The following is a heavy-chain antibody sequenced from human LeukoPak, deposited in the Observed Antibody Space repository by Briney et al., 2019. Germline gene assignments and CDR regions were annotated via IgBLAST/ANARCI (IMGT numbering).Heavy chain of an antibody. CDR1: GFTFSSYA. D-gene: IGHD3-10*01. J-gene: IGHJ4*02. V-gene: IGHV3-30-3*01. CDR2: ISYDGSSK. Sequence: PGGSLRLSCAASGFTFSSYAMHWVRQAPGKGLEWVAVISYDGSSKYYADSVKGRFTISRDNSKNTLYLQMNSLRAEDTAVYYCAGDTSGYRGYWGQGTLVTVSS. CDR3: AGDTSGYRGY.